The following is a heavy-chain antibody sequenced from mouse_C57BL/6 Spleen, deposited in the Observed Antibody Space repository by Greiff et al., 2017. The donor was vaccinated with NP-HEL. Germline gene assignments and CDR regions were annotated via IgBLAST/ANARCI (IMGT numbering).Heavy chain of an antibody. CDR3: VKTDY. J-gene: IGHJ2*01. Sequence: EVQVVESGGGLVQPGGSMKLSCAASGFTFSDAWMDWVRQSPEKGLEWVAEIRNKANNPSTYYAESVKGRFTISRDDSKSSVYLQMNSLRAEDTGIYYCVKTDYWGQGTTLTVSS. CDR1: GFTFSDAW. D-gene: IGHD1-3*01. CDR2: IRNKANNPST. V-gene: IGHV6-6*01.